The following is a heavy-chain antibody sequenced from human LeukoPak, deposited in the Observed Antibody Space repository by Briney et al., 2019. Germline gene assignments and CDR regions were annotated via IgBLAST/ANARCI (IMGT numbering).Heavy chain of an antibody. J-gene: IGHJ4*02. V-gene: IGHV4-34*01. Sequence: NPSETLSLTCAVYGGSFSGYYWSWIRQPPGKGLEWIGEINHGGSTNYNPSLKSRVTISVDTSKNQFSLKLSSVTAADTAVYYCARGFWSGSPFDYWGQGTLVTVSS. CDR3: ARGFWSGSPFDY. D-gene: IGHD3-3*01. CDR1: GGSFSGYY. CDR2: INHGGST.